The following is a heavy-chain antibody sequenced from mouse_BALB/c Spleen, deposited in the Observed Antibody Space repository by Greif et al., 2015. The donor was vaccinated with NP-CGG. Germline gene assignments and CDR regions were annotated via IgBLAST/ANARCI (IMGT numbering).Heavy chain of an antibody. CDR3: ARHFITTVVSYYFDY. Sequence: EVQVVESGGGLVKPGGSLKLSCAASGFTFSSYAMSWVRQTPEKRLEWVATISSGGSYTYYPDSVKGRFTISRDNAKNTLYLQMSSLRSEDTARYYCARHFITTVVSYYFDYWGQGTTLTVSS. D-gene: IGHD1-1*01. CDR1: GFTFSSYA. V-gene: IGHV5-9-3*01. J-gene: IGHJ2*01. CDR2: ISSGGSYT.